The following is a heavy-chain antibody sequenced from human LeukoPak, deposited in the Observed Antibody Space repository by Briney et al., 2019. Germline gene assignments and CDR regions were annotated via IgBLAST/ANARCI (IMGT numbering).Heavy chain of an antibody. CDR1: GGSIISSSYY. J-gene: IGHJ2*01. D-gene: IGHD6-13*01. Sequence: SETLSLTCTVSGGSIISSSYYWGWIRQPPGKGLEWIGNIYYSGSTYYNPSLKSRVTMSVDTSKNQFSLKLSSVTAADTAVYYCTAASGSYWYFDLWGRGTLVTVSS. V-gene: IGHV4-39*01. CDR3: TAASGSYWYFDL. CDR2: IYYSGST.